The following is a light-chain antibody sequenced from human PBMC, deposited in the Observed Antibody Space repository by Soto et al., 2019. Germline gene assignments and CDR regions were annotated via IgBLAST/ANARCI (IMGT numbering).Light chain of an antibody. CDR2: AGT. V-gene: IGLV2-23*01. J-gene: IGLJ2*01. CDR1: SSDVGFYNL. Sequence: QPVLTQPASVSGSPGQSITISCTRTSSDVGFYNLVSWYHQYPGKAPKLILYAGTKRPSGLSTRFSGSMSGSTASLTISGLQAEDEGNYYCCSYATSDTLLFGGGTKVTVL. CDR3: CSYATSDTLL.